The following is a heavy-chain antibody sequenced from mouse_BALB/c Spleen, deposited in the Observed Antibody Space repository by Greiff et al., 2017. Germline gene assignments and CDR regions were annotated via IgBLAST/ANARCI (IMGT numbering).Heavy chain of an antibody. V-gene: IGHV1-77*01. CDR2: IYPGSGNT. Sequence: VQLVESGAELARPGASVKLSCKASGYTFTDYYINWVKQRTGQGLEWIGEIYPGSGNTYYNEKFKGKATLTADKSSSTAYMQLSSLTSEDSAVYFCARGGKKYYYGSSYHYAMDYWGQGTSVTVSS. D-gene: IGHD1-1*01. J-gene: IGHJ4*01. CDR1: GYTFTDYY. CDR3: ARGGKKYYYGSSYHYAMDY.